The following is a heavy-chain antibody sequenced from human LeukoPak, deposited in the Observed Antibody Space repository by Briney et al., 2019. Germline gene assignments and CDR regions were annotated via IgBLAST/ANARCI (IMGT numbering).Heavy chain of an antibody. CDR1: GGSISSGDYY. V-gene: IGHV4-30-4*01. Sequence: PSETLSLTCTVSGGSISSGDYYWSWIRQPPGKGLEWIGYIYYSGSTYYNPSLKSRVTISVDTSKNQFSLKLSSVTAADTAVYYCARNTIEEDTMIVAADAFDIWGQGTMVTVSS. J-gene: IGHJ3*02. CDR2: IYYSGST. D-gene: IGHD3-22*01. CDR3: ARNTIEEDTMIVAADAFDI.